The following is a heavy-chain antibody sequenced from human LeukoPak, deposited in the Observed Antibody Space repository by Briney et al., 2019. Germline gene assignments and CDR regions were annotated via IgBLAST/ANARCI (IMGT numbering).Heavy chain of an antibody. Sequence: SETLSFTCTVSGGSMNNYYWSWIRQTPGKGLEWIGYIYYSGSTNYNPSLQGRVILSVDTSKNQFSLKMTSVTAADTAVYYCAKDLRTLSGSYWYYFDYWGQGTLVTVSS. CDR1: GGSMNNYY. CDR2: IYYSGST. V-gene: IGHV4-59*01. J-gene: IGHJ4*02. CDR3: AKDLRTLSGSYWYYFDY. D-gene: IGHD1-26*01.